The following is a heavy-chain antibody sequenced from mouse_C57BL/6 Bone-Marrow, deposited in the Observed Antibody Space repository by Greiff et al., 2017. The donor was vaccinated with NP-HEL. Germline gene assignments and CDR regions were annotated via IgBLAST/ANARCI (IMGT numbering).Heavy chain of an antibody. CDR3: VGQGYDGYDLDY. V-gene: IGHV10-1*01. CDR1: GFSFNTYA. CDR2: IRSKSNNYAT. J-gene: IGHJ2*01. D-gene: IGHD2-3*01. Sequence: EVMLVESGGGLVQPKGSLKLSCAASGFSFNTYAMNWVRQAPGKGLEWVARIRSKSNNYATYYADSLKDRFTISRDDSESMLYLQMNNLKTEDTAMYAWVGQGYDGYDLDYWGQGTTLTVSS.